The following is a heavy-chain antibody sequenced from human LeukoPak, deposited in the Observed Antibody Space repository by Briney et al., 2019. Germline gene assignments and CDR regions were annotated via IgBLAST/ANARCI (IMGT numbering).Heavy chain of an antibody. CDR3: ARVRILWFRELDY. D-gene: IGHD3-10*01. Sequence: GASVKVSCKASRGTFSNYAISWVRQAPGQGLEWMGWINPDSGGTTYAQKFQGRVTMTRDTSISTAYMELSRLRSDDTAVYYCARVRILWFRELDYWGQGTLVTVSS. CDR1: RGTFSNYA. CDR2: INPDSGGT. J-gene: IGHJ4*02. V-gene: IGHV1-2*02.